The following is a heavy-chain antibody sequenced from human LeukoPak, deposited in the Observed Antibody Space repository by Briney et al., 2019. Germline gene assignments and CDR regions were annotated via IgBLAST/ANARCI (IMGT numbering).Heavy chain of an antibody. J-gene: IGHJ4*02. Sequence: QPGRSLRLSCAASGFTFSSYGMHWVRQAPGKGLEWVAVISYDGSNKYYADSVKGRLTNSRDNSKNTLYLQMNSLRAEDTAVYYCAKSIGSSSWYTFFDYWGQGTLVTVSS. CDR2: ISYDGSNK. D-gene: IGHD6-13*01. V-gene: IGHV3-30*18. CDR3: AKSIGSSSWYTFFDY. CDR1: GFTFSSYG.